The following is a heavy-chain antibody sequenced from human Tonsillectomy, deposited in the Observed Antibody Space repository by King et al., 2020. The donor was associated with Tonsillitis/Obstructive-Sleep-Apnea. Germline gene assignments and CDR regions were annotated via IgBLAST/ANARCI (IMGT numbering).Heavy chain of an antibody. J-gene: IGHJ4*02. D-gene: IGHD1-26*01. V-gene: IGHV3-72*01. CDR1: GFTFSDHY. CDR2: TRDKANSYTT. Sequence: VQLVESGGGLVQPGGSLRLSCAASGFTFSDHYMDWVRQAPGTGLEWVGRTRDKANSYTTEYAASVKGRFTISRDDSKNSLYLQMNSLRSEDTAVYYCVRVSGSYYLYYWGQGTLVSVSS. CDR3: VRVSGSYYLYY.